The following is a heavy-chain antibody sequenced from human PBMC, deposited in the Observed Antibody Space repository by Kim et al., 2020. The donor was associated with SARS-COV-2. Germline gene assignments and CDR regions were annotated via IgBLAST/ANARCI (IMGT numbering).Heavy chain of an antibody. CDR1: GGSISSGSYY. CDR3: ARGGAYDSSGQGFDY. CDR2: IYTSGST. D-gene: IGHD3-22*01. V-gene: IGHV4-61*02. Sequence: SETLSLTCTVSGGSISSGSYYWSWIRQPAGKGLEWIGRIYTSGSTNYNPSLKSRVTISVDTSKNQFSLKLSSVTAADTAVYYCARGGAYDSSGQGFDYWGQGTLVTVSS. J-gene: IGHJ4*02.